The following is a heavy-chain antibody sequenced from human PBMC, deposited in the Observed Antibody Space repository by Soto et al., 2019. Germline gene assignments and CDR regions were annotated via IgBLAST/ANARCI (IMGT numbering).Heavy chain of an antibody. J-gene: IGHJ6*02. CDR1: GFTFSSYA. D-gene: IGHD4-4*01. CDR2: ISGSGGST. V-gene: IGHV3-23*01. Sequence: GGSLRLSCAASGFTFSSYAMSWVRQAPGKGLEWVSAISGSGGSTYYADSVKGRFTISRDNSKNTLYLQMNSLRAEDTAVYYCAKDQDSNYAQAYYYGMDVWGQGTTVTVSS. CDR3: AKDQDSNYAQAYYYGMDV.